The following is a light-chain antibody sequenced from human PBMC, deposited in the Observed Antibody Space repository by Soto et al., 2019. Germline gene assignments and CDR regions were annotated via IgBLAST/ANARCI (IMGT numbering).Light chain of an antibody. V-gene: IGKV1-9*01. CDR3: QQLNTYPA. Sequence: DLPLTPSPSFLSTSVGDRLTITGRASQGIGSYLRSYQQAQGKAPTLLIYGASTLQSGVPSRFSGSGSGTEFTLTISSLQPEDVATYFCQQLNTYPAFGGGTKVDIK. CDR2: GAS. CDR1: QGIGSY. J-gene: IGKJ4*01.